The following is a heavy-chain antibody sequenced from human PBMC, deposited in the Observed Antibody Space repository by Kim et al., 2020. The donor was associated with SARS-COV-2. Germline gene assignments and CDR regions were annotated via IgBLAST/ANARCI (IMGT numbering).Heavy chain of an antibody. CDR1: GDSVSSNSAA. V-gene: IGHV6-1*01. D-gene: IGHD1-1*01. Sequence: SQTLSLTCAISGDSVSSNSAAWNWLRQSPSRGLEWLARIYYRSKWYYAYAVSVKSRITITPDTSKNQFSLQLNSVTPEDTAVYYCARDRGTSGMPGWFDPWGQGTLVTVSS. CDR3: ARDRGTSGMPGWFDP. CDR2: IYYRSKWYY. J-gene: IGHJ5*02.